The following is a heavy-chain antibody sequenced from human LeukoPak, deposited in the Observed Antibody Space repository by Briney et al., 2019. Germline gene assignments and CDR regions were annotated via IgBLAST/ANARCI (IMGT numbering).Heavy chain of an antibody. CDR1: GDSFIGYF. Sequence: PSETLSLTCAASGDSFIGYFWTWIRQAPGKGLEWIGDINHSGRTNYNPSLQRRVSILVDTSKNQFSLNVTSVTGADTAVYYCARTSGFFDSSGFYQQNPYYFQYWGQGVLVTVSS. CDR3: ARTSGFFDSSGFYQQNPYYFQY. J-gene: IGHJ4*02. D-gene: IGHD3-22*01. V-gene: IGHV4-34*01. CDR2: INHSGRT.